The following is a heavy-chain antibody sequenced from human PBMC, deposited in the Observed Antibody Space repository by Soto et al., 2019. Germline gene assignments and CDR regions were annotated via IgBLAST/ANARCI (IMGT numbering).Heavy chain of an antibody. CDR2: INHSGST. J-gene: IGHJ5*02. CDR1: GGSFSGYY. Sequence: SETLSLTCAVYGGSFSGYYWSWIRQPPGKGLEWIGEINHSGSTNYNPSLKGRVTISVDTSKNQFSLKLSSVTAADTAVYYCARGPDIVVVPADNWFDPWGQGTLVTVSS. CDR3: ARGPDIVVVPADNWFDP. D-gene: IGHD2-2*01. V-gene: IGHV4-34*01.